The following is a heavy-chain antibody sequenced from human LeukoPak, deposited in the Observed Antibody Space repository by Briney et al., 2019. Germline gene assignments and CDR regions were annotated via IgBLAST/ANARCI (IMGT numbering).Heavy chain of an antibody. CDR1: GFTFSSYS. D-gene: IGHD4-17*01. CDR3: ARVLDVTTYYYGMDV. Sequence: PGGSLRLSCAASGFTFSSYSMNWVRQAPGKGLEWVSSISSSSSYIYYADSVKGRFTISRDNAKNSLYLQMNSLRAEDTAVYYCARVLDVTTYYYGMDVWGRGTTVTVSS. CDR2: ISSSSSYI. J-gene: IGHJ6*02. V-gene: IGHV3-21*01.